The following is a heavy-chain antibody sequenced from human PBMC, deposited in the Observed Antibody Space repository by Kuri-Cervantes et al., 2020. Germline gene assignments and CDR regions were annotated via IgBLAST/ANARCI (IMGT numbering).Heavy chain of an antibody. CDR2: IYYSGTT. Sequence: SETLSLTCTVSGGSISSYFYTWIRQPPGKGLEWVGHIYYSGTTNYNPSLTSRVTISLDTSKNHFSLTLTSVTAADTAMYFCVRDSATCPRVFDMWGQGTMVTDSS. CDR3: VRDSATCPRVFDM. D-gene: IGHD1-1*01. J-gene: IGHJ3*02. CDR1: GGSISSYF. V-gene: IGHV4-59*01.